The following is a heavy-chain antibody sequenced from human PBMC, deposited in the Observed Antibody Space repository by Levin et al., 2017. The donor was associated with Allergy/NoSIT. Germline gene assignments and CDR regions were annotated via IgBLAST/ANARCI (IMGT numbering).Heavy chain of an antibody. Sequence: SETLSLTCAVYGGSFSGYYWSWIRQPPGKGLEWIGEINHSGSTNYNPSLKSRVTISVDTSKNQFSLKLSSVTAADTAVYYCARWGWGAVYSSSWRPIRRDDYWGQGTLVTVSS. CDR3: ARWGWGAVYSSSWRPIRRDDY. D-gene: IGHD6-13*01. J-gene: IGHJ4*02. CDR2: INHSGST. CDR1: GGSFSGYY. V-gene: IGHV4-34*01.